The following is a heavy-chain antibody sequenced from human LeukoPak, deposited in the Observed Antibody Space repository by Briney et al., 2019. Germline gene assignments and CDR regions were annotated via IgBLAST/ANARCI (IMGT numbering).Heavy chain of an antibody. D-gene: IGHD2-21*01. V-gene: IGHV3-21*01. CDR1: GFTFSSYG. CDR3: ARYSEVYYYVDV. CDR2: ISSSSSYI. J-gene: IGHJ6*03. Sequence: GGSLRLSCAASGFTFSSYGMNWVRQAPGKGLEWVSSISSSSSYIYYADSVKGRFTISRDDAERSVYLQMDNVRVEDTAVYFCARYSEVYYYVDVWGTGTTVTVSS.